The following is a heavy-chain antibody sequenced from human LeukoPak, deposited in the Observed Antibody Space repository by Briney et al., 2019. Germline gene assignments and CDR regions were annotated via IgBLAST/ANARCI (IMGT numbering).Heavy chain of an antibody. Sequence: GESLKISCKGSGYSFTSYWISWVRQMPGKGLEWMGRIDPSDSYTNYSPSFQGHVTISADKSISTAYLQWSSLKASDTAMYYCPSQCSGGSCYNDAAFDIWGQGTMVTVSS. CDR3: PSQCSGGSCYNDAAFDI. CDR2: IDPSDSYT. CDR1: GYSFTSYW. J-gene: IGHJ3*02. D-gene: IGHD2-15*01. V-gene: IGHV5-10-1*01.